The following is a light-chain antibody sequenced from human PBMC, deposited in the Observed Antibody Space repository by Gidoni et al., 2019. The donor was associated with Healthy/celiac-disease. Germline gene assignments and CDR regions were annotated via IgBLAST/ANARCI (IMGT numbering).Light chain of an antibody. CDR3: AAWDDSREWV. V-gene: IGLV1-44*01. J-gene: IGLJ3*02. CDR1: SSNIGSNT. Sequence: QSVLTQPPSASGTPGQRVTISCSGSSSNIGSNTVNWYQQLPGTAPKLLIYSNNQRPSGVPDRFSGSKSGTSASLAISGLQSEDEADYYCAAWDDSREWVFGGGTKLTVL. CDR2: SNN.